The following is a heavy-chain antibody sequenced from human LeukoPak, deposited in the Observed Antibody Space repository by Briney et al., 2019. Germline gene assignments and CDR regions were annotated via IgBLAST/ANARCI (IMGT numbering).Heavy chain of an antibody. CDR1: GFTFSSYS. CDR3: ARETSGWVGHYYYYYYMDV. Sequence: GGSLRLSCAASGFTFSSYSMNWVRQAPGKGLEWVSYISSTSSTIYYADSVKGRFTISRDTAKNSLYLQMNSLRAEDTAVYYCARETSGWVGHYYYYYYMDVWGKGTTVTVSS. V-gene: IGHV3-48*01. D-gene: IGHD6-19*01. J-gene: IGHJ6*03. CDR2: ISSTSSTI.